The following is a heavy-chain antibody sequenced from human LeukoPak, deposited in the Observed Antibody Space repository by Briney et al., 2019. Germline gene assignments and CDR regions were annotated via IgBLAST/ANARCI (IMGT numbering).Heavy chain of an antibody. CDR3: ARWRGYYSDY. J-gene: IGHJ4*02. CDR2: INHSGST. D-gene: IGHD3-3*01. V-gene: IGHV4-34*01. CDR1: GGSFSGYY. Sequence: PSETLSLTCAVYGGSFSGYYWSWIRQPPGKGLEWIGEINHSGSTNYNPSLKSRVTISVDTSKNQFSLKLSSVTAADTAVYYCARWRGYYSDYWGQGTLVTVSS.